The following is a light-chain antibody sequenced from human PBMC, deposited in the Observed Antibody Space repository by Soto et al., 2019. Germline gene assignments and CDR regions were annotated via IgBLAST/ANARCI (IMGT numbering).Light chain of an antibody. CDR3: HQYYRAPQIT. Sequence: DIVMTQSPDSLVVSLGERATNNCRSSQNILNSPDKRNYLAWYQQKSGQPPKLLIYWASTRESGVPVRFSGSGSVTDFTLTISSLQAEDVAVYYCHQYYRAPQITFGGGTKVEIK. CDR2: WAS. V-gene: IGKV4-1*01. J-gene: IGKJ4*01. CDR1: QNILNSPDKRNY.